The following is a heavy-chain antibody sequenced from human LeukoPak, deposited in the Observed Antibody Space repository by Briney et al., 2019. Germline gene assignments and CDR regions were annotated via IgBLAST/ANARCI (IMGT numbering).Heavy chain of an antibody. CDR2: ISYDGSNK. Sequence: GGSLRLSCAASGFTFSDYGMHWVRQAPGKGLEWVAVISYDGSNKYYADSVKGRFTLSRDNSKNTLYLQMNRLRTEDTAVYYCAKVKTSSFYCFDNWGQGTLVTVSS. CDR3: AKVKTSSFYCFDN. D-gene: IGHD2-2*01. J-gene: IGHJ4*02. V-gene: IGHV3-30*18. CDR1: GFTFSDYG.